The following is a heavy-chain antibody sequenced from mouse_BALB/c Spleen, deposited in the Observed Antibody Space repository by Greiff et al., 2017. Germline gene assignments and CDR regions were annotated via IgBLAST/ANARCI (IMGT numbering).Heavy chain of an antibody. D-gene: IGHD3-1*01. J-gene: IGHJ2*01. CDR2: IYPYNGGT. V-gene: IGHV1S29*02. CDR1: GYTFTDYN. Sequence: EVQLQQSGPELVKPGASVKISCKASGYTFTDYNMHWVKQSHGKSLEWIGYIYPYNGGTGYNQKFKSKATLTVDNSSSTAYMELRSLTSEDSAVYYCARLGYGSYFDDWGQGTTLTVSS. CDR3: ARLGYGSYFDD.